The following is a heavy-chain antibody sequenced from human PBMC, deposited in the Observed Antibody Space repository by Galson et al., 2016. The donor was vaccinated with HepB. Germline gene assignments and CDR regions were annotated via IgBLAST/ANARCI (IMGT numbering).Heavy chain of an antibody. Sequence: SETLSLTCTVSGASFSDNACWGWVRQPPGKGLEWVGEICHIGSTNAHPFLESRVSISVDKSRNHFSLNLTSVTATDTAVYYCATGTTMTTRFDYWGHGTLVAVSS. J-gene: IGHJ4*01. CDR3: ATGTTMTTRFDY. D-gene: IGHD1/OR15-1a*01. CDR1: GASFSDNAC. CDR2: ICHIGST. V-gene: IGHV4-4*02.